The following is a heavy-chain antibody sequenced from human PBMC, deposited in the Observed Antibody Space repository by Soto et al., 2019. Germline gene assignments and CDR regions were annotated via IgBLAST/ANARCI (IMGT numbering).Heavy chain of an antibody. Sequence: QVQLVQSGAEVKKPGSSVKVSCKVSGGTFSSHSINWVRQAPGQGPEWMGGIIPIFGTENYAQKFQGRATITADESTSTAYMELSSLTSEDTALYYCSTSVYFSTTRCYYYYGLDVWGQGTTVIVSS. CDR3: STSVYFSTTRCYYYYGLDV. CDR2: IIPIFGTE. D-gene: IGHD2-2*01. CDR1: GGTFSSHS. J-gene: IGHJ6*02. V-gene: IGHV1-69*01.